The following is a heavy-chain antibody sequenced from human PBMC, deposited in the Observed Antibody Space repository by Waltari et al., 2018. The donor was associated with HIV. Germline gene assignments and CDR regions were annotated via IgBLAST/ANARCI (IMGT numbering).Heavy chain of an antibody. CDR2: MSHSGDT. J-gene: IGHJ5*02. CDR3: ARGPTPGGSYRYLDHNWFDP. Sequence: QVQLQESGPGLVKPSGPLSLTCAVPGASIRAPNWWSWVRQSPGKGLEWVGEMSHSGDTNYNPSLESRVTISIDESENQLSLKVTSVTAADTAIYYCARGPTPGGSYRYLDHNWFDPWGQGTLVTVSS. CDR1: GASIRAPNW. V-gene: IGHV4-4*02. D-gene: IGHD1-26*01.